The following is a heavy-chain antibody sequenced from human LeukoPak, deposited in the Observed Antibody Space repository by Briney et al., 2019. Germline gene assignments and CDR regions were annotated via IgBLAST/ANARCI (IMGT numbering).Heavy chain of an antibody. CDR3: ARVGVVVAANRFHYYGMDV. CDR2: IIPIFGTA. J-gene: IGHJ6*02. V-gene: IGHV1-69*13. Sequence: GASVKVSCKASGGTFSSYAISWVRQAPGQGLEWMGGIIPIFGTANYAQKFQGRVTITADESTSTAYMALSSLRSEDTAVYYCARVGVVVAANRFHYYGMDVWGQGTTVTVSS. CDR1: GGTFSSYA. D-gene: IGHD2-15*01.